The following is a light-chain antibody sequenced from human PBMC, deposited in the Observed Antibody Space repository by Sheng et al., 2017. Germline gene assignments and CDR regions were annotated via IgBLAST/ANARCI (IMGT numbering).Light chain of an antibody. CDR3: QQRDNWPPWT. J-gene: IGKJ1*01. CDR2: DAS. CDR1: QSVSSY. Sequence: EMVIMQSPDTLSVSPGERATFSCRANQSVSSYLAWYQQKPGQAPRLLIYDASNRATGIPARFSGSGSGTDFTLTISSLEPEDFAVYYCQQRDNWPPWTFGQGTKVEIK. V-gene: IGKV3-11*01.